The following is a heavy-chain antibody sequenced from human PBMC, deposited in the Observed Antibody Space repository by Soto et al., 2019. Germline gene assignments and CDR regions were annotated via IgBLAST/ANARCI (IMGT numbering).Heavy chain of an antibody. Sequence: QVQLQESGPGLVKPSQTLSLTCTVSGGSISSGDYYWSWIRQPPGKGLEWIGYIYYSGSAYYNPSLKSRVTISVDTSMNHFSLKLSSVTAADTAVYYCARGGDSSVYYGMDVWGQGTAVTVSS. CDR2: IYYSGSA. CDR1: GGSISSGDYY. J-gene: IGHJ6*02. V-gene: IGHV4-30-4*01. CDR3: ARGGDSSVYYGMDV. D-gene: IGHD6-19*01.